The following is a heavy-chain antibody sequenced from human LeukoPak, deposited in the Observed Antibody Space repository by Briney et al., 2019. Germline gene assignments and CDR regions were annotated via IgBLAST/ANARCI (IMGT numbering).Heavy chain of an antibody. Sequence: SETLSLTCTVSGGSISSSSYYWGWIRQPPGKGLEWIGTIFHSGSTFYNPSLKSRVTISVDTSKNQFSLKLSSVTAADTAVYYCAKGARGYSYGPVAWGQGTMVTVSS. CDR3: AKGARGYSYGPVA. CDR2: IFHSGST. CDR1: GGSISSSSYY. D-gene: IGHD5-18*01. V-gene: IGHV4-39*07. J-gene: IGHJ3*01.